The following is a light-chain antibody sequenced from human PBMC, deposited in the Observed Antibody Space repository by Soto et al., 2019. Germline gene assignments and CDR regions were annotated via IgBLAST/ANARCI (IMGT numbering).Light chain of an antibody. CDR1: QSISSW. Sequence: DIQMTQSPSTLSASVGDRVTITCRASQSISSWLAWYQQKPGKAHKLLIYGAYTLQSGVQARFSGSESGAVFTLRIRSLQPEDFATYYCKQLNSYPLTFGGGTKVDIK. J-gene: IGKJ4*01. V-gene: IGKV1-5*01. CDR3: KQLNSYPLT. CDR2: GAY.